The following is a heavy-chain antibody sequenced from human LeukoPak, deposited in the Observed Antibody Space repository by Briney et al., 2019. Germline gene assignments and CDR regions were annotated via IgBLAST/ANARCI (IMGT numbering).Heavy chain of an antibody. CDR2: ISSSSSYI. J-gene: IGHJ4*02. CDR3: AKVGSVQTNIVVVPAATGAYYFDY. CDR1: GFIFSTYS. V-gene: IGHV3-21*01. D-gene: IGHD2-2*01. Sequence: PGGSLRLSCAASGFIFSTYSMNWVRQAPGKGLEWVSSISSSSSYIYNADSVKGRFTISRDNAKNSLYLQMNSLRAEDTAVYYCAKVGSVQTNIVVVPAATGAYYFDYWGQGTLVTVSS.